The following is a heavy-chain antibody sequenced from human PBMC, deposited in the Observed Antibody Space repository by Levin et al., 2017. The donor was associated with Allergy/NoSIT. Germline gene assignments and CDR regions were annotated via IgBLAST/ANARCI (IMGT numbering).Heavy chain of an antibody. J-gene: IGHJ3*02. D-gene: IGHD4-17*01. Sequence: SETLSLTCAVYGGSFGGYYWSWLRQPPGKGLEWIGEINHRGYTAYNPSLKSRATISVDTSRNQFSVKLNSVTAADTAVYYCAVFSLRYGTFDIWGQGTMVTVSS. CDR1: GGSFGGYY. CDR3: AVFSLRYGTFDI. V-gene: IGHV4-34*01. CDR2: INHRGYT.